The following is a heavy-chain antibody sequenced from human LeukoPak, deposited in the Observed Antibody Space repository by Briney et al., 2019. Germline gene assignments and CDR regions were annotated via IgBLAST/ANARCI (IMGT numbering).Heavy chain of an antibody. J-gene: IGHJ1*01. CDR2: FYYSGST. Sequence: SETLSLTCSVVSGGSISSSSYYWGWIRQPPGKGLEWIGSFYYSGSTYYNPSLKSRVTLSVDMSNNQFSLTLSSVTAADTALYFCARRRYYDSSGYLEWGQGTLVTVSS. CDR1: GGSISSSSYY. CDR3: ARRRYYDSSGYLE. D-gene: IGHD3-22*01. V-gene: IGHV4-39*01.